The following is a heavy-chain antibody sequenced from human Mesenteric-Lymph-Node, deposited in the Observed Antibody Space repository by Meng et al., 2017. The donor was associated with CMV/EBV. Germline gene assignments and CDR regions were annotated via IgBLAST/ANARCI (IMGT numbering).Heavy chain of an antibody. D-gene: IGHD1-26*01. CDR1: GDSVSSNSAA. V-gene: IGHV6-1*01. J-gene: IGHJ4*02. CDR2: TYYRSKWYN. Sequence: LRLSCAISGDSVSSNSAAWNWIRQSPSRGLECLGRTYYRSKWYNEYALSVKSRITINPDTSKNQFSLQLNSVTPDDTAVYYCARARSGTFDYWGQGTLVTVSS. CDR3: ARARSGTFDY.